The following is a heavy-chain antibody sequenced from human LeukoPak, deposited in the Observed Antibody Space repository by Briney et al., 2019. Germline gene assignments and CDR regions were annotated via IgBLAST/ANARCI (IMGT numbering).Heavy chain of an antibody. V-gene: IGHV1-69*01. CDR2: IIPIFGTA. D-gene: IGHD5-12*01. CDR1: GGTFSSYA. J-gene: IGHJ5*02. CDR3: ARGGFQYSGYDSVRTPFDP. Sequence: SVKVSCKASGGTFSSYAISWVRQAPGQGLECMGGIIPIFGTANYAQKFQGRVTITADESTSTAYMELSSLRSEDTAVYYCARGGFQYSGYDSVRTPFDPWGQGTLVTVSS.